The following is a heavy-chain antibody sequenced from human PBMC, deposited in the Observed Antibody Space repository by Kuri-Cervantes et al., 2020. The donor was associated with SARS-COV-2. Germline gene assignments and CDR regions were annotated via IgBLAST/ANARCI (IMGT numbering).Heavy chain of an antibody. CDR1: GFTFSSYG. Sequence: GGSLRLSCAASGFTFSSYGMHWVRQAPGKGLVWVSRINSDGSSTSYADSVKGRFTISRDNAKNTLYLQMNSLRAEDTAVYYCARWQRGSSWYSVFDYWGQGTLVTVSS. D-gene: IGHD6-13*01. J-gene: IGHJ4*02. CDR2: INSDGSST. CDR3: ARWQRGSSWYSVFDY. V-gene: IGHV3-74*01.